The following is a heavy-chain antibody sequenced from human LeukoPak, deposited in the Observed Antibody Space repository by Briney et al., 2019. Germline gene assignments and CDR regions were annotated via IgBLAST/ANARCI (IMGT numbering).Heavy chain of an antibody. D-gene: IGHD2-15*01. J-gene: IGHJ5*02. Sequence: GALVKVSCKASGYTFTSYGISWVRQAPGQGLEWMGGIIPIFGTANYAQKFQGRVTITADESTSTAYMELSSLRSEDTAVYYCARHDWQLHNWFDPWGQGTLVTVSS. CDR3: ARHDWQLHNWFDP. V-gene: IGHV1-69*13. CDR1: GYTFTSYG. CDR2: IIPIFGTA.